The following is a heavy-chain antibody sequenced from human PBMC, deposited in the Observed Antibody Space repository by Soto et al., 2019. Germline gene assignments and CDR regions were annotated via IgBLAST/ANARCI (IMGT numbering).Heavy chain of an antibody. V-gene: IGHV4-31*03. D-gene: IGHD3-10*01. Sequence: QVQLQESGPGLVKPSQTLSLTCTVSGGSISSGGYYWSWIRQHPGKGLEWIGYIYYSGSTYYNPSLKSRVTISVDTSKNKFSLKLSSVTAVDTAVYYCASIVSSAHGEFSDWGQGTLVTVSS. CDR2: IYYSGST. J-gene: IGHJ4*02. CDR3: ASIVSSAHGEFSD. CDR1: GGSISSGGYY.